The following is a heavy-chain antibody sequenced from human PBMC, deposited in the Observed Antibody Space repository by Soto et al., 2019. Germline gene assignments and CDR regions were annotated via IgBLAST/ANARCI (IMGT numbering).Heavy chain of an antibody. CDR2: IYYNGNT. D-gene: IGHD6-13*01. Sequence: QVQLQESGPGLVKPSETLSLTCQVSGGSVSSRNYYWSWIRQPPGKGLEWIGYIYYNGNTIYSPSLNSRVTLSLVTAKNRFSLQLSSVTPADTGVYYCVRDVAPHSTTWYYFDFCGPGVLVTVPS. CDR1: GGSVSSRNYY. CDR3: VRDVAPHSTTWYYFDF. J-gene: IGHJ4*02. V-gene: IGHV4-61*01.